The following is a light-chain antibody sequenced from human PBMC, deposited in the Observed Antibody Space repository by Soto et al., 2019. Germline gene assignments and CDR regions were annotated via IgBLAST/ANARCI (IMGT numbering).Light chain of an antibody. J-gene: IGKJ1*01. CDR2: EAS. Sequence: DIQLAQSPSTLSASVGDRITITCRATQSINWLACYQQKPGKAPKLLIVEASRLENGVASRFRGSGSGTEFTLTISSLQPDDFGTYYCQHDDTYAPMCTFDQGTKV. V-gene: IGKV1-5*03. CDR3: QHDDTYAPMCT. CDR1: QSINW.